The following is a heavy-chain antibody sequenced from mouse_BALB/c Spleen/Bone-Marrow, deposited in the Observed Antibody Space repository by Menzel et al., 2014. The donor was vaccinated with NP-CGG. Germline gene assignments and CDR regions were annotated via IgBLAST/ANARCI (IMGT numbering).Heavy chain of an antibody. D-gene: IGHD1-1*01. CDR1: GCIFSSYW. V-gene: IGHV1-9*01. CDR2: ILPGSGNT. CDR3: SRRAHYFGSGLDY. Sequence: QVQLQQSGAELMKPGASVTISCKATGCIFSSYWIEWIKQRPGHGLEWIGEILPGSGNTNYNEKFRDKATFTAETSSNIAYMQLSSPTSEDSAVYYCSRRAHYFGSGLDYWGQGTTLTVSS. J-gene: IGHJ2*01.